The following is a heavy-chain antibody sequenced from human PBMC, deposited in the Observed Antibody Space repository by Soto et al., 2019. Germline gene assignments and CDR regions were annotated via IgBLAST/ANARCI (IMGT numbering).Heavy chain of an antibody. CDR3: ASSTVMGN. CDR2: ITSSGSTI. J-gene: IGHJ4*02. V-gene: IGHV3-48*03. CDR1: GFTFSSSE. Sequence: GGSLRLSCAASGFTFSSSEMNWVRQAPGKGLEWISYITSSGSTIYYADSVKGRFTISRDNAKNSLYLQMNSLRAEDMAVYYCASSTVMGNWGQGTLVTVSS. D-gene: IGHD5-18*01.